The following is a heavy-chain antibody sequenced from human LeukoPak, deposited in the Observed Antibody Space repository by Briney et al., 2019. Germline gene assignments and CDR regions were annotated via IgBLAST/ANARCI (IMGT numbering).Heavy chain of an antibody. D-gene: IGHD4-11*01. CDR1: GFTFSNSW. CDR3: ARNQY. V-gene: IGHV3-7*01. CDR2: IRQDGSEK. J-gene: IGHJ4*02. Sequence: GGSLRLSCTASGFTFSNSWMIWVRQAPGKGLEWVANIRQDGSEKYYVDSVKGRFTISRDNAKNSLFLQMNSLRAEDTAVYYCARNQYWGQGTLVTVYS.